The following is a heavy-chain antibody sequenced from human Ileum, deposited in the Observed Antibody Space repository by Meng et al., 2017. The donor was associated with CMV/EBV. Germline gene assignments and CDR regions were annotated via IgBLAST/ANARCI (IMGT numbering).Heavy chain of an antibody. CDR1: GGSIGSYY. V-gene: IGHV4-4*07. J-gene: IGHJ4*02. D-gene: IGHD1-1*01. Sequence: QVEVQEAGPGLVKSSETPSLTCTVSGGSIGSYYWNWIRQPDGKGLEWIGRIHTTDSTNYNPSFKSRVTISVDTSKNQFSLKLTSMTAADTAVYYCARDTGTTGTGSLFDYWGQGILVTVSS. CDR2: IHTTDST. CDR3: ARDTGTTGTGSLFDY.